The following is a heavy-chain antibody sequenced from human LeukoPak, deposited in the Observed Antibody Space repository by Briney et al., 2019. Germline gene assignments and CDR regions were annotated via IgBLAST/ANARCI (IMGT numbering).Heavy chain of an antibody. CDR3: ASLVVVTAITFDY. D-gene: IGHD2-21*02. V-gene: IGHV4-4*02. CDR1: GFTFGNAW. J-gene: IGHJ4*02. CDR2: IFNSGST. Sequence: GSLRLSCAASGFTFGNAWMTWVRQPPGKGLEWIGYIFNSGSTYYNPSLKSRVTISVDTSKNQFSLKLSSVTAADTAVYYCASLVVVTAITFDYWGQGTLVTVSS.